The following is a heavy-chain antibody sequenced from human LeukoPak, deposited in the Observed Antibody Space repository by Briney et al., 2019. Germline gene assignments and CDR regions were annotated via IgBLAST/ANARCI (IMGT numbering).Heavy chain of an antibody. J-gene: IGHJ6*02. CDR2: MNPNSGNT. D-gene: IGHD2-21*02. CDR1: GYTFTSYD. CDR3: ARTLSMTARNAYYYYYYGMDV. V-gene: IGHV1-8*01. Sequence: ASVKVSYKASGYTFTSYDINWVRQATGQGLEWMGRMNPNSGNTGYAQKFQGRVTMTRNTSISTAYMELSSLRSEDTAVYYCARTLSMTARNAYYYYYYGMDVWGQGTTVTVSS.